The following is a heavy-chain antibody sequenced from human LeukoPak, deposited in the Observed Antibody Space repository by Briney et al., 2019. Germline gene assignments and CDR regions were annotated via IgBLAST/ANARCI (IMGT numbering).Heavy chain of an antibody. Sequence: ASVKVSCKASGYTFTSYAMNWVRQAPGQGLEWMGWINTNTGNPTYAQGFTGRFVFSLDTSVSTAYLQISSLKAEDTAVYYCARGGANLRITMIVVAANWFDPWGQGTLVTVSS. CDR1: GYTFTSYA. CDR3: ARGGANLRITMIVVAANWFDP. CDR2: INTNTGNP. V-gene: IGHV7-4-1*02. D-gene: IGHD3-22*01. J-gene: IGHJ5*02.